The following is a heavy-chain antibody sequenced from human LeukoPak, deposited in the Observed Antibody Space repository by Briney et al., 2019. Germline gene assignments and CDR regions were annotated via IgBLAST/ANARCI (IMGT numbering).Heavy chain of an antibody. J-gene: IGHJ3*01. V-gene: IGHV4-59*02. CDR1: GDSVNDYY. CDR2: IYYSGST. D-gene: IGHD3-10*01. CDR3: ARGGARGSSAFDV. Sequence: SETLSLTCTVSGDSVNDYYWNWIRQPPGKGLEWIGYIYYSGSTDYNPSLKSPVTISVDTSKNPSSLKLYPVTAPDTPLYYCARGGARGSSAFDVWGQGKMVIVSA.